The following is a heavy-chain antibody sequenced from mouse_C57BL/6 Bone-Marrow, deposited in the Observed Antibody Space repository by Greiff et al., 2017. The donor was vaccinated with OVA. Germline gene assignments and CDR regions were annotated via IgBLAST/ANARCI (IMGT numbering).Heavy chain of an antibody. J-gene: IGHJ2*01. D-gene: IGHD2-3*01. CDR2: IYPGDGDT. Sequence: QVQLQQSGPELVKPGASVKISCKASGYAFSSSWMNWVKQRPGKGLEWIGRIYPGDGDTNYNGKFKGKATLTADKSSSTAYMQLSSLTSEDSAVYFCARGWVYFDYWGQGTTLTVSS. CDR1: GYAFSSSW. V-gene: IGHV1-82*01. CDR3: ARGWVYFDY.